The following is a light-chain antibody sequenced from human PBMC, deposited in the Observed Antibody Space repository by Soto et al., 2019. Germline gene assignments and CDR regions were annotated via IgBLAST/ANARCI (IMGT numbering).Light chain of an antibody. Sequence: QSVLTQPASVSRSPGQSIAISCTGTSSDVGSYNLVSWYQQHPGKAPKLMIYEGSKRPSGVSNRFSGSQSGNTASLTISGLQAEDEADNYSCSYSGSSTYVFGTGTKVTVL. J-gene: IGLJ1*01. CDR1: SSDVGSYNL. CDR2: EGS. V-gene: IGLV2-23*01. CDR3: CSYSGSSTYV.